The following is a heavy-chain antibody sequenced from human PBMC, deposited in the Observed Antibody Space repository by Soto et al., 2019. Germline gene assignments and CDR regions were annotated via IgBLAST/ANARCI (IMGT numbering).Heavy chain of an antibody. CDR1: GDSVTSGSYY. CDR3: ASDPMVLPRSYFDS. V-gene: IGHV4-61*01. CDR2: ISSSGNT. Sequence: PSETLSLTSLVSGDSVTSGSYYWTWLRQPPGKGLECFGYISSSGNTNYNPSLKSRGSISVDTSKNQFSLNLTSVTAADTAVYYCASDPMVLPRSYFDSWGQGTPLTVSS. D-gene: IGHD3-10*01. J-gene: IGHJ4*02.